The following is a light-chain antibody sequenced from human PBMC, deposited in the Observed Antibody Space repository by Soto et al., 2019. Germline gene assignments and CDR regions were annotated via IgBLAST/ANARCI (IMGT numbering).Light chain of an antibody. CDR2: GAS. CDR1: QSVGNN. CDR3: QQYNNRPPET. Sequence: EIVMTQSPGTLSVSPGERVTLSCRASQSVGNNLAWHQQKPGQAPRLLIYGASTRATGIPARFSGSGSGTEFTLTISSLQSEDFAIYYCQQYNNRPPETFGQGTKLE. V-gene: IGKV3-15*01. J-gene: IGKJ2*01.